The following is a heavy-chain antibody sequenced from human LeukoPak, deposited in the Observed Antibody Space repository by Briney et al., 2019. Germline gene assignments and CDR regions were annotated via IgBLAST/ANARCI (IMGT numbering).Heavy chain of an antibody. CDR1: GYTFTSYG. J-gene: IGHJ3*02. CDR2: ISAYNGNT. CDR3: ARVGGCSGGSCYSDAFDI. D-gene: IGHD2-15*01. V-gene: IGHV1-18*01. Sequence: VKVSCKASGYTFTSYGISWVRQAPGQGLEWMGWISAYNGNTNYAQKLQGRVTMTTDTSTSTAYMELRSLRSDDTAVYYCARVGGCSGGSCYSDAFDIWGQGTMATVSS.